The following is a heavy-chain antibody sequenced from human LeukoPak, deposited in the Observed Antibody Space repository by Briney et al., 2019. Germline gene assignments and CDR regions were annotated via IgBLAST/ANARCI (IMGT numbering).Heavy chain of an antibody. Sequence: GGSLRLSCAASGVTFSSYAMGWVRQAPGKGLEWVSAISGSGGSTYYADSVKGRFTISKDNSKNTVYLQMSSLRVDDTAVYYCAKAASSSWPSYYYGMDVWGQGTTVTVSS. V-gene: IGHV3-23*01. J-gene: IGHJ6*02. CDR2: ISGSGGST. CDR1: GVTFSSYA. CDR3: AKAASSSWPSYYYGMDV. D-gene: IGHD6-13*01.